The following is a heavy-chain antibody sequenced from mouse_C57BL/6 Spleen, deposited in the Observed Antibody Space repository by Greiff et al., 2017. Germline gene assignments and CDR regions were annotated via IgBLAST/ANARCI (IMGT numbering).Heavy chain of an antibody. CDR1: GYTFTSYW. V-gene: IGHV1-53*01. CDR2: INPSNGGT. Sequence: QVQLQQPGTELVKPGASVKLSCKASGYTFTSYWMHWVKQRPGQGLEWIGNINPSNGGTNYNEKFKSKATLTVDKSSSTAYMQLSSLTSEDSAVYYCARKGAVVGGPAEFGCWGQGTLVTVSA. CDR3: ARKGAVVGGPAEFGC. D-gene: IGHD1-1*01. J-gene: IGHJ3*02.